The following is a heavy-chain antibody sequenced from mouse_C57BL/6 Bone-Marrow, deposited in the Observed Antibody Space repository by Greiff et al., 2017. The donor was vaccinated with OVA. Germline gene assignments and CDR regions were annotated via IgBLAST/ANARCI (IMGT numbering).Heavy chain of an antibody. D-gene: IGHD1-1*01. Sequence: VHLVESGAELVRPGASVTLSCKASGYTFTDYEMHWVKQTPVHGLEWIGAIDPETGGTDYNQKFKGKAILTADKSSSTAYMERCSLSSEDSAVYYGTRRYGSSREYFDVWGTGTTVTVSS. J-gene: IGHJ1*03. CDR3: TRRYGSSREYFDV. CDR2: IDPETGGT. CDR1: GYTFTDYE. V-gene: IGHV1-15*01.